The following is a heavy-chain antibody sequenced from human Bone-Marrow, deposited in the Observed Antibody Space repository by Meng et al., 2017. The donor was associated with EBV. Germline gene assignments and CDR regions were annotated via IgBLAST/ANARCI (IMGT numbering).Heavy chain of an antibody. CDR3: ASESGRGFTPDY. Sequence: QVQLVPSGAEVKKPASSVTVSCKSSGGTFRSDAVSWVRQAPGQGLEWMGGLIPMSDAPHYAQKFQDRVRITADESTSTHYMDLSGLRSEDTAVYYCASESGRGFTPDYWGQGTLVTVSS. CDR2: LIPMSDAP. V-gene: IGHV1-69*01. CDR1: GGTFRSDA. J-gene: IGHJ4*02. D-gene: IGHD3-10*01.